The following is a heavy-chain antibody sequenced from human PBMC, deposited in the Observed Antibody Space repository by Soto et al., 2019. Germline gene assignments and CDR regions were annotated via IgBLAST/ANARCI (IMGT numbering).Heavy chain of an antibody. D-gene: IGHD3-10*01. CDR1: GFTVSSNY. Sequence: GGSLRLSCAASGFTVSSNYMSWVRQAPGKGLEWVSVIYSGGSTYYADSVKGRFTISRDNSKNTLYPQMNSLRAEDTAVYYCARYYYGSGSAGDAFDIWGQGTMVTVS. V-gene: IGHV3-53*01. J-gene: IGHJ3*02. CDR3: ARYYYGSGSAGDAFDI. CDR2: IYSGGST.